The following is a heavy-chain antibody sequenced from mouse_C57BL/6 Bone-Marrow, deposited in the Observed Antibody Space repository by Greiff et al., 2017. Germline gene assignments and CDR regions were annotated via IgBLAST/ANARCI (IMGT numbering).Heavy chain of an antibody. CDR3: ASLLAGGFAY. V-gene: IGHV5-15*01. D-gene: IGHD2-3*01. CDR1: GFTFSDYG. CDR2: LSNLAYSI. Sequence: DVQLVESGGGLVQPGGSLKLSCAASGFTFSDYGMAWVRQAPRTGPARVAFLSNLAYSIYYADTVTGRCTISRENAKNTLYLEMSSLRSEDTAMYYCASLLAGGFAYWGQGTLVTVSA. J-gene: IGHJ3*01.